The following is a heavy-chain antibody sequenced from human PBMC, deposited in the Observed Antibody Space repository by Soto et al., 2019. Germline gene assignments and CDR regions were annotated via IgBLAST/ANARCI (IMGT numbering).Heavy chain of an antibody. CDR1: GFTFSSHG. CDR2: IWYDGSNK. J-gene: IGHJ4*02. V-gene: IGHV3-33*01. CDR3: ARWGPDKVLDY. Sequence: QVQLVESGGGVVQPGRSLRVSCAASGFTFSSHGMHWVRQAPGKGLEWVAVIWYDGSNKYYGESVKGRFIISRDNSKHTVDLQLNILRAEDTAIYYCARWGPDKVLDYWGQGTLVTVSS. D-gene: IGHD3-16*01.